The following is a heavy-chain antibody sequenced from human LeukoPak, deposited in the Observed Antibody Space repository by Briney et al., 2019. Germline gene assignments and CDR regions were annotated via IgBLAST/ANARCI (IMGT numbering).Heavy chain of an antibody. CDR3: ARGGFYGSGRSTDY. V-gene: IGHV4-34*01. CDR2: TTYSENT. J-gene: IGHJ4*02. Sequence: SETLSLTCAVYDRSFRTYFWTWIRQLPGKGLEWIGETTYSENTSYNPSLKSRVTISVDTSKDQFSLKLTSVTAADTGLYYCARGGFYGSGRSTDYWGQGTLVTVSS. CDR1: DRSFRTYF. D-gene: IGHD3-10*01.